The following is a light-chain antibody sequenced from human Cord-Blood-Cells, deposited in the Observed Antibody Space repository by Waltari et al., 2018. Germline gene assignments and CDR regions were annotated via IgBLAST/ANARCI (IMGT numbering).Light chain of an antibody. CDR3: CSYAGSSTSWV. V-gene: IGLV2-23*01. J-gene: IGLJ3*02. CDR2: EGS. Sequence: QSALTQPASLSGSPGQSITIPCTGTSSDVGSFNLVSLYQQHPGKAPKLMIYEGSKRPSGVSNRFSGSKSGNTASLTISGLQAEDEADYYCCSYAGSSTSWVFGGGTKLTVL. CDR1: SSDVGSFNL.